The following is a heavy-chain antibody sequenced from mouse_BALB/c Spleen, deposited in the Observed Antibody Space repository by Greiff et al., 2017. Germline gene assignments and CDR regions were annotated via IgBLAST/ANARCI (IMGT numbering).Heavy chain of an antibody. D-gene: IGHD2-4*01. J-gene: IGHJ2*01. V-gene: IGHV14-3*02. CDR3: ARGITADYVDY. Sequence: VQLQQSGAELVKPGASVKLSCTASGFNIKDTYMHWVKQRPEQGLEWIGRIDPANGNTKYDPKFQGKATITADTSSNTAYLQLSSLTSEDTAVYYCARGITADYVDYWGQGTTLTVSS. CDR2: IDPANGNT. CDR1: GFNIKDTY.